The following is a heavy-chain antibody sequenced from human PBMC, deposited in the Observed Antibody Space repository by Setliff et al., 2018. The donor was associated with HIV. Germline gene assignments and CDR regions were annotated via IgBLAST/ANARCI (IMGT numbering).Heavy chain of an antibody. CDR3: ARGNNDLVSFDY. D-gene: IGHD3-3*01. J-gene: IGHJ4*02. V-gene: IGHV4-4*07. Sequence: SETLSLTCSVSGDSLNTYYWSWIRQSGGKGLEWIGRIYASGKTTFNPSLKSRVRMSVDTSKNQFSLKLTSVTASDTAVYYCARGNNDLVSFDYWGQGALVTVSS. CDR1: GDSLNTYY. CDR2: IYASGKT.